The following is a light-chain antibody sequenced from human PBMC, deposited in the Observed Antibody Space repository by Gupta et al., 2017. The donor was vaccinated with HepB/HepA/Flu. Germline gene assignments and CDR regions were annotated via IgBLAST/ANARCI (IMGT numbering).Light chain of an antibody. CDR3: QQHYSTPPT. CDR2: WAS. CDR1: QSVLYSSNNKNY. V-gene: IGKV4-1*01. Sequence: DIVMTQSPDPLAVSLGERATINCKSSQSVLYSSNNKNYLTWYQQKPGQPPKLLLYWASTREFGVPDRFSGSGSGTDFTLTISSLQAEDVAVYYCQQHYSTPPTFGQGTKVEIK. J-gene: IGKJ1*01.